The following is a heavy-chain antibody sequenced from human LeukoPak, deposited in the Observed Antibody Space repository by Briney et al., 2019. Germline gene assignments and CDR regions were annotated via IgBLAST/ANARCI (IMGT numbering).Heavy chain of an antibody. CDR3: ARGGSRDGYNRPLDY. CDR2: TYYSGSA. J-gene: IGHJ4*02. D-gene: IGHD5-24*01. CDR1: GGSISSYY. V-gene: IGHV4-59*01. Sequence: SETLSLTCIVSGGSISSYYWSWIRQPPGKGLEWIGYTYYSGSANYSPSLKRRVTMSVDTSKNQFSLRLNSVTAADTAVYYCARGGSRDGYNRPLDYWGQGTLVTVSS.